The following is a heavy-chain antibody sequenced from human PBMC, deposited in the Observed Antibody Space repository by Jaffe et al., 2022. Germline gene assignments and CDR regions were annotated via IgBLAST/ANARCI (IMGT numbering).Heavy chain of an antibody. D-gene: IGHD5-18*01. J-gene: IGHJ3*02. CDR1: GFTFSSYG. CDR2: IRYDGSNK. V-gene: IGHV3-30*02. CDR3: ARPLGEYSYGFLNDAFDI. Sequence: QVQLVESGGGVVQPGGSLRLSCAASGFTFSSYGMHWVRQAPGKGLEWVAFIRYDGSNKYYADSVKGRFTISRDNSKNTLYLQMNSLRAEDTAVYYCARPLGEYSYGFLNDAFDIWGQGTMVTVSS.